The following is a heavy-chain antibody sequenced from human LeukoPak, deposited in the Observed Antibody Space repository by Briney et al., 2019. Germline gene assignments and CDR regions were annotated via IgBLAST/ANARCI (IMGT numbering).Heavy chain of an antibody. D-gene: IGHD6-19*01. CDR3: ARRDISSGWSFDY. CDR1: GGPINNYH. V-gene: IGHV4-4*07. J-gene: IGHJ4*02. Sequence: PSETLSLTCTVSGGPINNYHWSWIRQPAGKGLEWIGQIYTDGSTNYNPPLKSRVTMSIDTTEDRVSLTIRSVTAADTAFYYCARRDISSGWSFDYWGQGTLVTVSS. CDR2: IYTDGST.